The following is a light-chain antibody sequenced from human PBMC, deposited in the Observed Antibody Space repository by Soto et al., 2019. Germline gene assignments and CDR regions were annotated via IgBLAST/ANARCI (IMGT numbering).Light chain of an antibody. J-gene: IGKJ2*01. CDR2: EIC. V-gene: IGKV2-24*01. CDR1: QSLVHNNGRTY. CDR3: QQAYHFPYT. Sequence: IVMTQTPPASPVTLGQPASISCRSSQSLVHNNGRTYLSWLQQRPGQPPRLLIYEICNRFTGVPDRFSGSGSGADFTLSISSVAADDVGVYYCQQAYHFPYTFGQGTKLEIK.